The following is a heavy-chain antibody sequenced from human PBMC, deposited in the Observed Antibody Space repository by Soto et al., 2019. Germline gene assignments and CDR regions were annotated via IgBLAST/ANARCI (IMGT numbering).Heavy chain of an antibody. V-gene: IGHV4-34*01. CDR3: ASRSHYYDSSGYSSWYFDL. CDR1: GGSFSGYY. D-gene: IGHD3-22*01. Sequence: SETLSLTCAVYGGSFSGYYWGWIRQPPGKGLEWIGEINHSGSTNYNPSLKSRVTISVDTSKNQFSLKLSSVTAADTAVYYCASRSHYYDSSGYSSWYFDLWVRGTLVTVSS. CDR2: INHSGST. J-gene: IGHJ2*01.